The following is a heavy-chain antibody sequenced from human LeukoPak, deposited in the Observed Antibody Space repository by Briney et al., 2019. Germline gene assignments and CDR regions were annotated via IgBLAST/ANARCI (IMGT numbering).Heavy chain of an antibody. Sequence: SETLSLTCTVSGDSMSDYFWTWIRLPPGKGLEWIGYAADSGSTNYNPSLKSRVTISVDSSTNHFSLRLTSVTAADTAIYYCAAMTMVTMYSYFFDSWGQGTLLTVSS. CDR3: AAMTMVTMYSYFFDS. CDR2: AADSGST. D-gene: IGHD4-17*01. J-gene: IGHJ4*02. V-gene: IGHV4-59*01. CDR1: GDSMSDYF.